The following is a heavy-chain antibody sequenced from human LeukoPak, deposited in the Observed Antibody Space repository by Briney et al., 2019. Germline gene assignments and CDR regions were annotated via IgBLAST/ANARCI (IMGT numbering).Heavy chain of an antibody. CDR1: GFTFSSYG. V-gene: IGHV3-30*02. Sequence: GGSLRLSCAASGFTFSSYGMHWVRQAPGKGLEGVAFIRYDGSNKYYADSVKGRFTISRDNSKNTLYLQMNSLRAEDTAVYYCAKDFRLIVVVTAIHYFDYWGQGTLVTVSS. D-gene: IGHD2-21*02. J-gene: IGHJ4*02. CDR3: AKDFRLIVVVTAIHYFDY. CDR2: IRYDGSNK.